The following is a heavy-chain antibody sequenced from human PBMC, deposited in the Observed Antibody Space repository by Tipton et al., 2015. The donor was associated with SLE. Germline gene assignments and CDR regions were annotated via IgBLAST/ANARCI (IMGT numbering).Heavy chain of an antibody. V-gene: IGHV1-18*01. J-gene: IGHJ5*01. D-gene: IGHD3-10*01. CDR3: AREAVRGVVDWFDP. CDR2: INSYNGDT. CDR1: GYTFSSYY. Sequence: QLVQSGAEVKKPGASVKVSCKASGYTFSSYYISWVRQAPGQGLEWMGWINSYNGDTRYAQKLQGRVTMTTDTSTTTAYMELRSLKSDDTAVYYCAREAVRGVVDWFDPWGQGTLVTVSS.